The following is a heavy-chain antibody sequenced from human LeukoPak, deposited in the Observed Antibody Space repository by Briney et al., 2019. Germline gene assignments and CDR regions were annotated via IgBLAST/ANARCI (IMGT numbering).Heavy chain of an antibody. V-gene: IGHV4-34*01. D-gene: IGHD3-3*01. CDR1: GGSFSVYY. Sequence: SETLSLTCAVYGGSFSVYYWSWIRQPPGKGLEWIGEINHSGNTNYNPSLKSRVTISVDTSKNQFSLKLSSVTAADTAVYYCARARSAWFDPWGQGTLVTVSS. CDR2: INHSGNT. CDR3: ARARSAWFDP. J-gene: IGHJ5*02.